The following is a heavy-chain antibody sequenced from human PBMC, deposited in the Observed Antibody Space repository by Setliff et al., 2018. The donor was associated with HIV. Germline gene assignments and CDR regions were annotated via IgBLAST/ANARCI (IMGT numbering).Heavy chain of an antibody. J-gene: IGHJ3*01. CDR2: IYFTGSS. CDR3: ARVQMAYAAFDV. V-gene: IGHV4-61*01. CDR1: GDSINSGNYY. Sequence: PSETLSLTCTVSGDSINSGNYYWSWIRQPPGKGLEWIGSIYFTGSSDNNPSLKSRVTLSVDTSKHQFSLKLSSVTAADTAVYYCARVQMAYAAFDVWGQGTMVTVSS. D-gene: IGHD4-17*01.